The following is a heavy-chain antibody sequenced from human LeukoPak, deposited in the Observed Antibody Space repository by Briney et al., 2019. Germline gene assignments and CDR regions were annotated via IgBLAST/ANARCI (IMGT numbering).Heavy chain of an antibody. CDR2: IIPILGIA. J-gene: IGHJ4*02. Sequence: ASVKVSCKASGGTFSSYAISWVRQAPGQGLEWMGRIIPILGIAKYPQMFQGRVTITADKSTGTAYMELSSLRSEDTAVYYCARDPEYQGGYWGQGTLVTVSS. D-gene: IGHD1-14*01. V-gene: IGHV1-69*04. CDR3: ARDPEYQGGY. CDR1: GGTFSSYA.